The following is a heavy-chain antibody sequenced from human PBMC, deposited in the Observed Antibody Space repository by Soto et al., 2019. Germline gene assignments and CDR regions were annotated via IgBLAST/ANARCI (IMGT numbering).Heavy chain of an antibody. V-gene: IGHV4-31*03. CDR2: IYYSGST. Sequence: QVQLQESGPGLVKPSQTLSLTCTVSGGSISSGGYYWSWIRQHPGKGLEWIGYIYYSGSTYYNPSLKSRLTTTVDPSKNQSSLKRSSVTAADTAVYYWARGGSDAVGYGMDVWGQGTTVTVSS. J-gene: IGHJ6*02. CDR3: ARGGSDAVGYGMDV. CDR1: GGSISSGGYY. D-gene: IGHD1-1*01.